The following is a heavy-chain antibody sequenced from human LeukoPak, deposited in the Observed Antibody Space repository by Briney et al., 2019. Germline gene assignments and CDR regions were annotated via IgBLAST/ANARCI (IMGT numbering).Heavy chain of an antibody. V-gene: IGHV4-59*01. J-gene: IGHJ6*03. Sequence: SETLSLTCTVSGGSISSYYWSWIRQPPGKGLEWIGYIYYSGSTNYNPSLKSRVTISVDTSKNQFCLKLSSVTAADTAVYYCARVQYCSGGSCYPNYYYYMDVWGKGTTVTVSS. D-gene: IGHD2-15*01. CDR2: IYYSGST. CDR3: ARVQYCSGGSCYPNYYYYMDV. CDR1: GGSISSYY.